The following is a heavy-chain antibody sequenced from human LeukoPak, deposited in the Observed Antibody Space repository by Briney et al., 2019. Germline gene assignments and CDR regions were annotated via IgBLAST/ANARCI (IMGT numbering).Heavy chain of an antibody. CDR3: AKPAPGTIFGVVMRSFKNWFDP. J-gene: IGHJ5*02. CDR2: ISKRGSHT. V-gene: IGHV3-21*04. CDR1: GFTFSSYS. Sequence: ETGGSLRLSCAASGFTFSSYSMGWVRQAPGKGLEWVSFISKRGSHTYYAESMQGRFTLSRDNAKNTLYLQMNSLRAEDTAVYYCAKPAPGTIFGVVMRSFKNWFDPWGQGTLVTVSS. D-gene: IGHD3-3*01.